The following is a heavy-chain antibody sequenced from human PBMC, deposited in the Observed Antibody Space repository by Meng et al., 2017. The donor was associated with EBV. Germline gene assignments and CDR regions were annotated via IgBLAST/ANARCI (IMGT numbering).Heavy chain of an antibody. CDR1: GFIFRDSA. D-gene: IGHD3-16*01. Sequence: DVPLGGSGGDLVQAGGPLKLSCGASGFIFRDSAMHWVRQASGKGLEWVGRVETKTSKYATAYAASVKGRFSVSRDDSKNMVFLEMNSLKTEDTARYYCWGDLNYGSYWGQGTLVTVSS. J-gene: IGHJ4*02. V-gene: IGHV3-73*01. CDR3: WGDLNYGSY. CDR2: VETKTSKYAT.